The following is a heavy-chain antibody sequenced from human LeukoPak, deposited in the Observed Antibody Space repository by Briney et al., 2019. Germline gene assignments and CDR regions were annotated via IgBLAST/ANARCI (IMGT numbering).Heavy chain of an antibody. V-gene: IGHV4-39*01. Sequence: SETLSLTCTVSGGSISINYYYWGWIRQPPGKGLEWIGDIYYSGSTYYNPSLKSRVTISVDTSENQFSLKLSSVSAADTAVYFCAGRGYSDYLYYFDYWGQGTLVTVSS. J-gene: IGHJ4*02. CDR2: IYYSGST. D-gene: IGHD4-11*01. CDR3: AGRGYSDYLYYFDY. CDR1: GGSISINYYY.